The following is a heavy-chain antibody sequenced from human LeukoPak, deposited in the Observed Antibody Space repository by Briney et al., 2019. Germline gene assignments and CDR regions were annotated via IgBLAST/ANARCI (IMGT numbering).Heavy chain of an antibody. CDR2: FGTRSTSI. Sequence: GGSLRLSCTASGFTFSGYSMNWIRQAPGKGLEWVSSFGTRSTSIYHAGSVKGRFAISRDNAKNSLYLQMNSLRAEDTALYYCAREVSEGFDFWGQGTMVTVSS. J-gene: IGHJ4*02. CDR1: GFTFSGYS. V-gene: IGHV3-21*01. D-gene: IGHD3-22*01. CDR3: AREVSEGFDF.